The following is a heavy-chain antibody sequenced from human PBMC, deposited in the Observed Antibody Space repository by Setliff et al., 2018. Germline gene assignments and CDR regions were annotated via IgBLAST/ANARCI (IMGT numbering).Heavy chain of an antibody. CDR2: IYNIGET. J-gene: IGHJ5*02. D-gene: IGHD3-10*01. V-gene: IGHV3-53*01. CDR3: ARDRGGTNPWFDP. CDR1: GLTVSNDF. Sequence: PGGSLRLSCVVSGLTVSNDFMGWVRQAPGKGLEWVSVIYNIGETRYADSVKGRFTISRDKSKNTLYLHLSSLRVEDTATYYCARDRGGTNPWFDPWGQGILVTVSS.